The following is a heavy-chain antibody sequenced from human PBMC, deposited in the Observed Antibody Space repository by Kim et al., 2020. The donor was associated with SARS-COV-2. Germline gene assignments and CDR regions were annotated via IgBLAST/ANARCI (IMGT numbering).Heavy chain of an antibody. CDR2: INLGDSDT. CDR1: GYSFTTHW. J-gene: IGHJ4*02. V-gene: IGHV5-51*01. D-gene: IGHD2-21*01. Sequence: GESLKISCKDSGYSFTTHWIGWVRQMPGKGLEWMGIINLGDSDTRYSPSFKGQVTFSADKSINTAYLQWSSLKASDSAMYYCARLVIAPDYYFDHWGQGTLVTVSS. CDR3: ARLVIAPDYYFDH.